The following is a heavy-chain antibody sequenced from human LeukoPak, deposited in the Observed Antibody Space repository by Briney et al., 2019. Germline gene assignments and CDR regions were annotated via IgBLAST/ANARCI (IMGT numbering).Heavy chain of an antibody. CDR3: TRYNNDHFDY. J-gene: IGHJ4*02. Sequence: PGGSLRLSCAASGFTFGGYGMHWFRQTPGKGLEWVAVIEYDGSRAFYADSVKGRFTISRDNSKNTMSVQMDDLRAEDTAVYYCTRYNNDHFDYWGQGTLVTVSS. CDR1: GFTFGGYG. CDR2: IEYDGSRA. V-gene: IGHV3-33*01. D-gene: IGHD1-14*01.